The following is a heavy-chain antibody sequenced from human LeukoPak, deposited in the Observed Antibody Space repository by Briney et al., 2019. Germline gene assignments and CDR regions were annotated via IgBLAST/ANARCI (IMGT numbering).Heavy chain of an antibody. CDR1: GFRFTTYG. D-gene: IGHD6-19*01. CDR3: ARNDFGSGLLGDY. CDR2: IIGSGGST. Sequence: GGSLTLLCAASGFRFTTYGMTWVRQAPGKGLEWVSAIIGSGGSTYYADSVKGRFTIPRDTSKNTLFLQMNSLRAEDTAVYYCARNDFGSGLLGDYWGQGTLVTVFS. J-gene: IGHJ4*02. V-gene: IGHV3-23*01.